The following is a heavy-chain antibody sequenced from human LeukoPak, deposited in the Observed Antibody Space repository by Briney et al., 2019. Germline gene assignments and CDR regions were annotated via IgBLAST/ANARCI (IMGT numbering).Heavy chain of an antibody. CDR2: ISSSGSNI. D-gene: IGHD5-12*01. J-gene: IGHJ4*02. CDR3: ARGGSRLRFDY. V-gene: IGHV3-11*01. CDR1: GFTFSDYY. Sequence: GGSLRLSCAASGFTFSDYYMSWIRQAPGKGLGWVSYISSSGSNIYYADSVKGRFTISRDNAKNSQYLQMNSLRAEDTAVYYCARGGSRLRFDYWGQGTLVTVSS.